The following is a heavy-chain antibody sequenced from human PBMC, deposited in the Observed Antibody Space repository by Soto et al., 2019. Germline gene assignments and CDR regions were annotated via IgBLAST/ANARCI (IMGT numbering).Heavy chain of an antibody. J-gene: IGHJ4*02. CDR3: AKERSSGWSFDY. CDR2: ISGSGDST. D-gene: IGHD6-19*01. Sequence: EVQLLESGGGLVQPGGSLRLSCAASGFTFSTYAMNWVRQAPGKGLEWVSGISGSGDSTYYADSVKGRFTVSRDNSKNTLYLQMNSLRGEDTAVFYCAKERSSGWSFDYWGQGTRVTGSP. V-gene: IGHV3-23*01. CDR1: GFTFSTYA.